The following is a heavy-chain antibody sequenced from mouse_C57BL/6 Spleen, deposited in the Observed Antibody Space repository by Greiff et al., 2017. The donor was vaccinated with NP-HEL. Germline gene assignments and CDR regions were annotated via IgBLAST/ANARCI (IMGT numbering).Heavy chain of an antibody. CDR3: ARSHEVDY. Sequence: EVQLQQSGPELVKPGASVKISCKASGYSFTGYYMNWVKQSPEKSLEWIGEINPSTGGTTYNQKFKAKATLTVDKSSSTAYMQLKSLTSEDSAVYYCARSHEVDYWGQGTSVTVSS. CDR2: INPSTGGT. J-gene: IGHJ4*01. CDR1: GYSFTGYY. V-gene: IGHV1-42*01. D-gene: IGHD6-1*01.